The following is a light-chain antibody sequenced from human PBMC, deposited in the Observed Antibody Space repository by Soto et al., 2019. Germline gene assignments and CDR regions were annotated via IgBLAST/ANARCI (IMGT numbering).Light chain of an antibody. CDR1: QSVSSSY. CDR2: GAS. Sequence: EIVLTQSPGTLSLSPGERATLSCRASQSVSSSYLAWYQQKPGQAPRLLIYGASSRGTGIPDRFSGSGSGRDFTLTISRLEPEDFAVYYCQQYGSLPITFGQGTKVEIK. J-gene: IGKJ1*01. V-gene: IGKV3-20*01. CDR3: QQYGSLPIT.